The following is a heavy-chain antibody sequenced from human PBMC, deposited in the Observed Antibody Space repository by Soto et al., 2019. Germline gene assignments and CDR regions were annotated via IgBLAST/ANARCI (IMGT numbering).Heavy chain of an antibody. V-gene: IGHV1-69*06. CDR2: IIPIFGTA. CDR3: ARGRFFRGMDV. D-gene: IGHD3-3*01. CDR1: GGTFSSYA. Sequence: GASVKVSCKASGGTFSSYAISWVRQAPGQGLEWMGGIIPIFGTADYAQKFQGRVTITADKSTSTAYMGLSSLRSEDTAVYYCARGRFFRGMDVWGQGTTVTVSS. J-gene: IGHJ6*02.